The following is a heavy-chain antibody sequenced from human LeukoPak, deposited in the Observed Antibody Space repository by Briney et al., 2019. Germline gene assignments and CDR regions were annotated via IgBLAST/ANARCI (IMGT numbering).Heavy chain of an antibody. D-gene: IGHD3-3*01. J-gene: IGHJ3*02. CDR2: INPDNGGT. Sequence: GASVKVSCKTSGYTFTSYYIHWVRQAPGQGLDYMGWINPDNGGTNYAQNFQGRVIMTRDTSISTAYMQLSRLTSDDTAVYYCARDQQFRPREWLDTFDIWGQGAMVTVSS. CDR1: GYTFTSYY. CDR3: ARDQQFRPREWLDTFDI. V-gene: IGHV1-2*02.